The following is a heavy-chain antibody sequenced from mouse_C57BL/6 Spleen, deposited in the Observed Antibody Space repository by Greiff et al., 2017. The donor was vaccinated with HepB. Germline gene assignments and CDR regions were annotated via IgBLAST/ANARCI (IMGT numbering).Heavy chain of an antibody. CDR3: ARRDYYGSSYRYFDV. CDR2: IDPSDSET. D-gene: IGHD1-1*01. CDR1: GYTFTSYW. V-gene: IGHV1-52*01. J-gene: IGHJ1*03. Sequence: QVHVKQPGAELVRPGSSVKLSCKASGYTFTSYWMHWVKQRPIQGLEWIGNIDPSDSETHYNQKFKDKATLTVDKSSSTSYMQLSSLTSEDSAVYYCARRDYYGSSYRYFDVWGTGTTVTVSS.